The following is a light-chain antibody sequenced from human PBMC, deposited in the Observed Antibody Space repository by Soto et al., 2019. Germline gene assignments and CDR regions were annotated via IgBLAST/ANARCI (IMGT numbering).Light chain of an antibody. V-gene: IGKV3-20*01. J-gene: IGKJ4*01. CDR2: GAS. Sequence: EIVLTQSPGTLSLSPGERATLSCRASQSVSSSYLAWYQQKPGQAPRLLIYGASSRATGIPDRFSGSGSGTDFTPTISSLEPDDFAVYYCQQYSSTPPVTFGGGTKVEIK. CDR3: QQYSSTPPVT. CDR1: QSVSSSY.